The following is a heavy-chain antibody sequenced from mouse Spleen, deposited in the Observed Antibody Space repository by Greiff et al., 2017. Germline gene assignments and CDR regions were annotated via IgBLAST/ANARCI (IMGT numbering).Heavy chain of an antibody. CDR1: GYTFTSYV. D-gene: IGHD1-1*01. CDR2: INPYNDGT. V-gene: IGHV1-14*01. CDR3: ARSAHYGSSYGWYFDV. Sequence: VQLQQSGPELVKPGASVKMSCKASGYTFTSYVMHWVKQKPGQGLEWIGYINPYNDGTKYNEKFKGKATLTSDKSSSTAYMELSSLTSEDSAVYYCARSAHYGSSYGWYFDVWGAGTTVTVSS. J-gene: IGHJ1*01.